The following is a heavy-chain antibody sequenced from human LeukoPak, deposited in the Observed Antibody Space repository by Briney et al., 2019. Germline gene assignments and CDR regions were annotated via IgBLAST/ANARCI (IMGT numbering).Heavy chain of an antibody. CDR3: ARDFTAAADTD. V-gene: IGHV3-66*02. CDR2: IYGGGST. Sequence: GGSLRLSCAASGFTVSSNYMSWVRQAPGKGLEWVSVIYGGGSTYYADSVKGRFTISRDNSKNTLYLQMNSLRAEDTAVYYCARDFTAAADTDWGQGTLVTVSS. D-gene: IGHD6-13*01. CDR1: GFTVSSNY. J-gene: IGHJ4*02.